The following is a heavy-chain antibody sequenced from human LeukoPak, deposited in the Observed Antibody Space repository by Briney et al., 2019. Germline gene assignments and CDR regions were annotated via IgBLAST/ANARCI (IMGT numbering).Heavy chain of an antibody. CDR3: ARELGSYGPLGNYYYYYYMDV. CDR2: IKQDGSEK. J-gene: IGHJ6*03. CDR1: GFTFSSYR. Sequence: GGSLRLSCAASGFTFSSYRMSWVRQAPGKGLEWVANIKQDGSEKHYVDSVKGRFTISRDNSKNTLYLQMNSLRAEDTAVYYCARELGSYGPLGNYYYYYYMDVWGKGTTVTISS. D-gene: IGHD5-18*01. V-gene: IGHV3-7*01.